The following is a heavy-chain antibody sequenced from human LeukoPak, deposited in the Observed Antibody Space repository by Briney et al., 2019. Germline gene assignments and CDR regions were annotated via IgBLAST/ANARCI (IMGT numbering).Heavy chain of an antibody. CDR3: ARGHADGYFDY. CDR2: INPNSGGT. J-gene: IGHJ4*02. V-gene: IGHV1-2*02. CDR1: GYTFTGYY. Sequence: GASVKVSCKASGYTFTGYYMHWVRQAPGQGLEWMGWINPNSGGTNYAQKFQGRVTMTRNTSISTAYMELSSLRSEDTAVYYCARGHADGYFDYWGQGTLVTVSS.